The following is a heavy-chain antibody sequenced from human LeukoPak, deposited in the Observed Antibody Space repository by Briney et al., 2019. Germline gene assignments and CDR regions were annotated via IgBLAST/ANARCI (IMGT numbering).Heavy chain of an antibody. CDR3: ARDLRGTYYYGSGALY. CDR2: INPDTGAT. CDR1: GYTFTCYY. V-gene: IGHV1-2*02. Sequence: ASVKVSFKASGYTFTCYYLHWVRQAPGQGLEWMGWINPDTGATNYAQKFQGRGTMTRDTSIHKVYMELTSLKSNDTAVYYCARDLRGTYYYGSGALYWGQGTLVTVSS. D-gene: IGHD3-10*01. J-gene: IGHJ4*02.